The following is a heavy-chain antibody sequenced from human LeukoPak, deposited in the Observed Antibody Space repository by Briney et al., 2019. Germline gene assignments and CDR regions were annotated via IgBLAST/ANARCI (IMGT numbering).Heavy chain of an antibody. V-gene: IGHV1-2*02. CDR3: ARDFGVPALDY. CDR1: YTFXXXY. D-gene: IGHD2-2*01. J-gene: IGHJ4*02. Sequence: YTFXXXYMHWVRQAPGQGLEWMGWINPNSGGTNYAQKFQGRVTMTRDTSISTAYMELSRLRSDDTAVYYCARDFGVPALDYWGQGTLVTVSS. CDR2: INPNSGGT.